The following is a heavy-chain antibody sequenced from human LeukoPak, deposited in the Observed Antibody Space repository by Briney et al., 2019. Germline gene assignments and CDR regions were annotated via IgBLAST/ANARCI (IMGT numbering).Heavy chain of an antibody. V-gene: IGHV4-59*01. CDR2: ISGSGST. D-gene: IGHD1-7*01. CDR1: GGSISSYY. J-gene: IGHJ4*02. Sequence: SETLSLTCTVSGGSISSYYWSWIRQPPGKGLEWIGEISGSGSTRYNPFLNSRVTISRDTSKNQFSLRLTSVTAADTAVYYCARDEGGTGTSDLGSWGQGTLVTVSS. CDR3: ARDEGGTGTSDLGS.